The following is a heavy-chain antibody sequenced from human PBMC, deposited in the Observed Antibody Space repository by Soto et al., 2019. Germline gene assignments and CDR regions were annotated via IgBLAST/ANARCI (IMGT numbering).Heavy chain of an antibody. D-gene: IGHD3-22*01. CDR3: VVDTSGLLDY. V-gene: IGHV3-33*03. CDR2: IWYDGNKK. J-gene: IGHJ4*02. Sequence: PGGSLRLSCAASGFTFSSNGMHWVRQAPGKGLEWVAVIWYDGNKKYYGDSVRGRFTISRDNSKNTLYLEMSSLRAEDTAVYYCVVDTSGLLDYWGQGPQVKVSA. CDR1: GFTFSSNG.